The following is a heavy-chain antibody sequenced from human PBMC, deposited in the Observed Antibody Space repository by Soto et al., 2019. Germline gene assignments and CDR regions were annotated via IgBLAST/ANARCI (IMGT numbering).Heavy chain of an antibody. CDR3: ARHNYGSGSTYFDY. V-gene: IGHV4-39*01. D-gene: IGHD3-10*01. CDR2: IYYSGST. Sequence: SETLSLTCTVSGGSISSSSYYWGWIRQPPGKGPEWIGSIYYSGSTYYNPSLKSRVTISVDTSKNQFSLKLNSMTAADTAVYYCARHNYGSGSTYFDYWGQGTLVTVSS. CDR1: GGSISSSSYY. J-gene: IGHJ4*02.